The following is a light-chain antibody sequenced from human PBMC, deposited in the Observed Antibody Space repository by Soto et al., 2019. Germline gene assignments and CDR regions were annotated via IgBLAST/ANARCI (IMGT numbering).Light chain of an antibody. CDR2: AAS. CDR3: QQSYSTPQT. J-gene: IGKJ1*01. Sequence: DIQLTQSPSFLSASVGDRVTMTCRASQDISNYLAWYQQKPGKAPKLLIYAASSLQSGVPSRFSGSGSGTDFTLTISSLQPEDFATYYCQQSYSTPQTFGQGTKVDIK. V-gene: IGKV1-39*01. CDR1: QDISNY.